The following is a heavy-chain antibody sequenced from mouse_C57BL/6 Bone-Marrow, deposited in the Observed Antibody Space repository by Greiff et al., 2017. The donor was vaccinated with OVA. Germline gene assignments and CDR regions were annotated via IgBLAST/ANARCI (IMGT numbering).Heavy chain of an antibody. J-gene: IGHJ1*03. D-gene: IGHD2-3*01. CDR3: TRDGYYVYWYFDV. CDR1: GFTFSSYA. CDR2: ISSGGDYI. V-gene: IGHV5-9-1*02. Sequence: EVHLVESGEGLVKPGGSLKLSCAASGFTFSSYAMSWVRQTPEKRLEWVAYISSGGDYIYYADTVKGRFTISRDNARNTLYLQMSSLKSEDTAMYYCTRDGYYVYWYFDVWGTGTTVTVSS.